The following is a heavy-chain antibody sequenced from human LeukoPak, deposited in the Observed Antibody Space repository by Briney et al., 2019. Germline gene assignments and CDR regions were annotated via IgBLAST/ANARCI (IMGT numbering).Heavy chain of an antibody. D-gene: IGHD3-10*01. CDR2: INHSEST. V-gene: IGHV4-34*01. J-gene: IGHJ4*02. Sequence: PSETLSLTCAVYGGSFSDYYWSWIRQPPGKGLEWIGEINHSESTNYNPSLKSRVTVSVDTSKNQFSLKLSSVTAADTAVYYCARAHYYGSGSYSYYFDYWGQGTLVTVSS. CDR1: GGSFSDYY. CDR3: ARAHYYGSGSYSYYFDY.